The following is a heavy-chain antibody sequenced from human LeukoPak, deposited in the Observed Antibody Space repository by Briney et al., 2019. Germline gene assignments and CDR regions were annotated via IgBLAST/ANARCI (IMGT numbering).Heavy chain of an antibody. J-gene: IGHJ4*02. CDR1: GFTFSSYS. CDR2: ISSSSSYI. D-gene: IGHD2-15*01. CDR3: AKDRYCSGGSCYGGFDY. V-gene: IGHV3-21*04. Sequence: GGSLRLSCAASGFTFSSYSMNWVRQAPGKGLEWVSFISSSSSYIYYADSVKGRFTISRDNSKNTLYLQMNSLRAEDTAVYYCAKDRYCSGGSCYGGFDYWGQGTLVTVSS.